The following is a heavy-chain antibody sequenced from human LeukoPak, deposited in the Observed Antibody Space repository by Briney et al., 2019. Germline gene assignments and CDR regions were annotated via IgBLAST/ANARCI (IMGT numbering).Heavy chain of an antibody. D-gene: IGHD5-18*01. V-gene: IGHV4-34*01. J-gene: IGHJ3*02. CDR2: INHSGST. Sequence: PSQTLSLTCAVYGGSFSGYYCSWIRQPPAKGQERNGEINHSGSTNYNPSLKSRVTISVDTSKNQFSPKLSSVTAADTAVYYCARGRTWIQLILDAFDIWGQGTMVTVSS. CDR3: ARGRTWIQLILDAFDI. CDR1: GGSFSGYY.